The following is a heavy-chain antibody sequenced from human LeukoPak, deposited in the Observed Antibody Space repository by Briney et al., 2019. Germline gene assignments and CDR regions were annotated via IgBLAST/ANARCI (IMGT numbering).Heavy chain of an antibody. CDR2: ISGSGGST. CDR3: AKEGDCSGGSCVAAFDI. CDR1: RFTSTSYA. Sequence: PLRSLSLSCAPSRFTSTSYAMSWVRHTPGKGLEWVSAISGSGGSTYYADSVKGRFTISRDNSKNTLYLQMNSLRAEDTAVYYCAKEGDCSGGSCVAAFDIWGQGTMVTVSS. V-gene: IGHV3-23*01. D-gene: IGHD2-15*01. J-gene: IGHJ3*02.